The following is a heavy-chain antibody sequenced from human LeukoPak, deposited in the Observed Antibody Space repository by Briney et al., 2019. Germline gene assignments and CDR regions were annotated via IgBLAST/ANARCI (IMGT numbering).Heavy chain of an antibody. Sequence: PGGSLRLSCAASEFSVGSNYMTWVRQAPGKGLEWVSLIYSGGSTYYADSVKGRFTTSRDNSKNTLYLQMNSLRAEDTAVYYCAKDELRFDYWGQGTLVTVSS. J-gene: IGHJ4*02. D-gene: IGHD1-26*01. V-gene: IGHV3-66*01. CDR3: AKDELRFDY. CDR2: IYSGGST. CDR1: EFSVGSNY.